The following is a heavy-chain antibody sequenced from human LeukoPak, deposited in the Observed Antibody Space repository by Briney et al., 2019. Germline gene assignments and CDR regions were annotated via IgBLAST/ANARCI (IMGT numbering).Heavy chain of an antibody. CDR2: IHYSGRD. V-gene: IGHV4-59*01. CDR1: GDSISGYY. CDR3: VRFGVNYDMDV. D-gene: IGHD3-16*01. J-gene: IGHJ6*02. Sequence: SETLSLTCSVSGDSISGYYWTWVRQPPGKGLEWIGQIHYSGRDDYNPSLKSRITMSVDASRNQISLKLSSVTAADTAIYYCVRFGVNYDMDVWGQGTTVTVFS.